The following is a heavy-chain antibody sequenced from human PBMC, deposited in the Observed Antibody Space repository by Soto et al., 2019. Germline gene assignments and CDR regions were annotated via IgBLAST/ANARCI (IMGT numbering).Heavy chain of an antibody. CDR2: ISGSGGST. V-gene: IGHV3-23*01. CDR1: GFTFSSYA. J-gene: IGHJ4*02. D-gene: IGHD6-13*01. Sequence: HPGGSLRLSCAASGFTFSSYAMSWVRQAPGKGLEWVSAISGSGGSTYYADSVKGRFTISRDNSKNTLYLQMNSLRAEDTAVYYCAKDSIGYSSSWSDYWGQGTLVTVSS. CDR3: AKDSIGYSSSWSDY.